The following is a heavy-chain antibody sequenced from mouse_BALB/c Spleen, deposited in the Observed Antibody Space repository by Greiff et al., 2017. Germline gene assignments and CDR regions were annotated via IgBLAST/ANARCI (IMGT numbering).Heavy chain of an antibody. J-gene: IGHJ3*01. Sequence: VQLKESGAELVRPGALVKLSCKASGFNIKDYYMHWVKQRPEQGLEWIGWIDPENGNTIYDPKFQGKASITADTSSNTAYLQLSSLTSEDTAVYYCASTGRGFAYWGQGPLVTVSA. D-gene: IGHD4-1*02. CDR1: GFNIKDYY. CDR2: IDPENGNT. V-gene: IGHV14-1*02. CDR3: ASTGRGFAY.